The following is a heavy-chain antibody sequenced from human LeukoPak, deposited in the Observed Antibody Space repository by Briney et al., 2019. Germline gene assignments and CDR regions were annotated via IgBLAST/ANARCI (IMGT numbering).Heavy chain of an antibody. CDR2: INPNSGDT. Sequence: ASVKVSCKASGYTFIGYYMHWVRQTPGQGLEWMGWINPNSGDTNYAQKFQGRVTMTRDTSISTAYMELSRLRSDDTAVYYCARLRPGVVPARSYMDIWGKGTTVTVSS. CDR3: ARLRPGVVPARSYMDI. V-gene: IGHV1-2*02. CDR1: GYTFIGYY. J-gene: IGHJ6*03. D-gene: IGHD2-2*01.